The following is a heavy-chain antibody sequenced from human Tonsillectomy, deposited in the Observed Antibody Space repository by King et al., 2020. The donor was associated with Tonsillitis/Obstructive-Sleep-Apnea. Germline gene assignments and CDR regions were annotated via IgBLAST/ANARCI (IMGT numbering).Heavy chain of an antibody. CDR3: ARVLDYFDSSGYRAFDI. CDR2: ITEAGSAT. CDR1: GFTFSSYW. V-gene: IGHV3-7*03. D-gene: IGHD3-22*01. Sequence: QLVQSGGGLVQPGGSLRLSCAASGFTFSSYWMSWVRQAPGKGLEWVATITEAGSATYYVDSVKGRFTISRDNAKNSLYLQMNSLRAEDTAVYYCARVLDYFDSSGYRAFDIWGQGTMVTVSS. J-gene: IGHJ3*02.